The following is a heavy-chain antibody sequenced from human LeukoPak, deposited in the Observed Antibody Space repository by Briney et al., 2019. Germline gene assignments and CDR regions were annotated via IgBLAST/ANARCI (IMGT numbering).Heavy chain of an antibody. D-gene: IGHD1-26*01. CDR2: IIPIFGTA. V-gene: IGHV1-69*01. Sequence: SVKVSCKASGGTFSSYAISWVRQAPGQGLEWMGGIIPIFGTANYAQKFQGRVTITADESTSTAYMELSSLRSEDTAVYYCAREGGSYYGIDYWGQGTLVTVSS. J-gene: IGHJ4*02. CDR1: GGTFSSYA. CDR3: AREGGSYYGIDY.